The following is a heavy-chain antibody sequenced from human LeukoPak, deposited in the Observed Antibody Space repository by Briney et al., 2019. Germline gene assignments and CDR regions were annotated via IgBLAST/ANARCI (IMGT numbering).Heavy chain of an antibody. CDR3: AREAPYYYDSSGYYSYYFDY. J-gene: IGHJ4*02. D-gene: IGHD3-22*01. CDR2: IYYSGST. CDR1: GGSISSSSYY. Sequence: PSETLSLTCTVSGGSISSSSYYWGWIRQPPGKGLEWIGSIYYSGSTNYNPSLKSRVTISVDTSKNQFSLKLSSVTAADTAVYYCAREAPYYYDSSGYYSYYFDYWGQGTLVTVSS. V-gene: IGHV4-39*07.